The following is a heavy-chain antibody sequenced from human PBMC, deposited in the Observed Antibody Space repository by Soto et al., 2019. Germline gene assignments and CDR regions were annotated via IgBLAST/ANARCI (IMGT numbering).Heavy chain of an antibody. CDR3: ARRYDSVAAGVGMDV. D-gene: IGHD3-3*01. CDR2: INHSGST. CDR1: GGSFSGYY. J-gene: IGHJ6*04. V-gene: IGHV4-34*01. Sequence: QVQLQQWGAGLLKPSETLSLTCAVYGGSFSGYYWSWIRQPPGKGLEWIGEINHSGSTNYNPSLKSLVIIAVVTSKSQFSLNLSSVTAADTAVYYCARRYDSVAAGVGMDVWGNGTTVTVS.